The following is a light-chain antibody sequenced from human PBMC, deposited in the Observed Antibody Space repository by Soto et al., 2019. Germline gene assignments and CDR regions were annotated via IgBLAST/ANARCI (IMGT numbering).Light chain of an antibody. CDR1: ETVSKS. Sequence: DIQMTQSPSTLPASAGDRVTITCRASETVSKSLNWYRQRPGRAPELLVYATSHLQNGVPSRFSGSGSGTAFTLAXXXXXXXXFATYYCQQXXXXXPTFG. J-gene: IGKJ3*01. CDR2: ATS. V-gene: IGKV1-39*01. CDR3: QQXXXXXPT.